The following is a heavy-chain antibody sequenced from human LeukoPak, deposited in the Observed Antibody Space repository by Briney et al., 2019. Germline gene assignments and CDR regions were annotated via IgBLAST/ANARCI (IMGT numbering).Heavy chain of an antibody. CDR2: IYHSGST. J-gene: IGHJ1*01. CDR1: GYSISSGFY. V-gene: IGHV4-38-2*01. CDR3: ARRSEYFQD. Sequence: ASETLSLTCAVSGYSISSGFYWGWIRQPPGKGLEWIGSIYHSGSTYYNPSLKRRVTISLDTSKNQSSLRLSSVTAADTAVYYCARRSEYFQDWGQGTLLTVSS.